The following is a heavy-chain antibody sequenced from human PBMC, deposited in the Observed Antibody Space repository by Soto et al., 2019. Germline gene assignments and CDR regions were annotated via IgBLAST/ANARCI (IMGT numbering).Heavy chain of an antibody. CDR2: IYYSGST. D-gene: IGHD2-8*01. V-gene: IGHV4-39*01. CDR1: GGSISSSSYY. CDR3: ARRGYYAISAFDI. J-gene: IGHJ3*02. Sequence: QLQLQESGPGLVKPSETLSLTCTVSGGSISSSSYYWGWIRQPPGKGLEWIGSIYYSGSTYYNPSLKGRVTIPVDTSKNQFSLKLSSVTAADTAVYYCARRGYYAISAFDIWGQGTMVTVSS.